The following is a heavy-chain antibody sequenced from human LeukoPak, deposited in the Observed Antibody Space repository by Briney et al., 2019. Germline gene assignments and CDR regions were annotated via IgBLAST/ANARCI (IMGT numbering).Heavy chain of an antibody. CDR2: FNHSGST. CDR1: GGSFSGYY. V-gene: IGHV4-34*01. J-gene: IGHJ6*03. D-gene: IGHD2-15*01. Sequence: PSETLSLTCAVYGGSFSGYYWSWIRQPPGKGLEWIGEFNHSGSTNYNPSLKSRVTISVDTSKNQFSLKLSSVTAADTAVYYCARTPVVPADYYYYYMDVWGKGTTVTVSS. CDR3: ARTPVVPADYYYYYMDV.